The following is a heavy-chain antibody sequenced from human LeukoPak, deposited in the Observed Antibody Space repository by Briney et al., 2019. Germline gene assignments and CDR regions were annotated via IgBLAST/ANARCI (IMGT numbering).Heavy chain of an antibody. CDR1: GFTFSTYA. CDR3: GTDAFDI. Sequence: GGSLRLSCAASGFTFSTYAMHWVRQAPGKGLEWVAFIRYDGSNKYYADSVKGRFTISRDNSKNTLYLQMNSLRAEDTAVYYCGTDAFDIWGQGTMVTVSS. J-gene: IGHJ3*02. V-gene: IGHV3-30*02. D-gene: IGHD1-14*01. CDR2: IRYDGSNK.